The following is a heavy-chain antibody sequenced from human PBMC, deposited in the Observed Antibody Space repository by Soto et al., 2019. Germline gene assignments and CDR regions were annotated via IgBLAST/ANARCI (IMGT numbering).Heavy chain of an antibody. J-gene: IGHJ6*04. CDR1: GGSFSGYY. CDR3: ARGRSHTMVRGVGMDV. CDR2: INHSGST. V-gene: IGHV4-34*01. Sequence: NPSETLSLTCAVYGGSFSGYYWSWIRQPPGKGLEWIGEINHSGSTNYNPSLKSRVTISVDTSKNQFSLKLSSVTAADTAVYYCARGRSHTMVRGVGMDVWGKGTTVTVSS. D-gene: IGHD3-10*01.